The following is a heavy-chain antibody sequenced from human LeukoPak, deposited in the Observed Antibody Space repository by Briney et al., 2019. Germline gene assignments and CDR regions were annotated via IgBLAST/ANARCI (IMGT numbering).Heavy chain of an antibody. V-gene: IGHV1-18*01. J-gene: IGHJ4*02. CDR1: GYTFNNYG. CDR3: VRVQGSRMIVEDY. Sequence: GASVKVSCKASGYTFNNYGISWVRQAPGQGLEWMGWVIGYSGETNYEQNLQDRVIMTTDTSTTTAHMELRNLRPDDTGVYYCVRVQGSRMIVEDYWGQGTLVTVSS. D-gene: IGHD3-22*01. CDR2: VIGYSGET.